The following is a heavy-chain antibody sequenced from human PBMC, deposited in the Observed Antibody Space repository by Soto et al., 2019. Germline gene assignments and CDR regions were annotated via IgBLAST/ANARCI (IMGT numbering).Heavy chain of an antibody. D-gene: IGHD4-17*01. CDR2: ISGSGGST. V-gene: IGHV3-23*01. CDR3: AKVKIRYGQRGYYFDY. CDR1: GFTFSSYA. Sequence: GGSLRLSCAASGFTFSSYAMSWVRQAPGKGLEWVSTISGSGGSTYYADSVKGRFTISRDNSKNTLYLQMNSLRAEDMAVYYCAKVKIRYGQRGYYFDYWGQGTLVTVSS. J-gene: IGHJ4*02.